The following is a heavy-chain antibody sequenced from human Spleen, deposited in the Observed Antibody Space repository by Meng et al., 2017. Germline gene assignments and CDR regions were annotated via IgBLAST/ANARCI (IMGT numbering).Heavy chain of an antibody. CDR1: GFTFSSYA. V-gene: IGHV3-30*07. J-gene: IGHJ4*02. D-gene: IGHD3-10*01. Sequence: GESLKISCAASGFTFSSYAMHWVRQAPGKGLEWVAVISYDGSNKYYADSVKGRFTISRDNAKNSLYLQMNSLRAEDTAVYYCARATYGSGSYYKGNYYFDYWGQGTLVTVSS. CDR2: ISYDGSNK. CDR3: ARATYGSGSYYKGNYYFDY.